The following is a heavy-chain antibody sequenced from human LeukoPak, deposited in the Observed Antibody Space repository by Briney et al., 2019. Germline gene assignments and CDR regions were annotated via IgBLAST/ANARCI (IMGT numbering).Heavy chain of an antibody. CDR1: GYTLTELS. CDR3: ATGGYSYGDAPFDY. V-gene: IGHV1-24*01. J-gene: IGHJ4*02. CDR2: FDPEDGET. Sequence: ASVKVSCKVSGYTLTELSMHWVRQAPGKGLEWMGGFDPEDGETIYAQKFQGRVTVTEDTSTDTAYMELSSLRSEDTAVYYCATGGYSYGDAPFDYWGQGTLVTVSS. D-gene: IGHD5-18*01.